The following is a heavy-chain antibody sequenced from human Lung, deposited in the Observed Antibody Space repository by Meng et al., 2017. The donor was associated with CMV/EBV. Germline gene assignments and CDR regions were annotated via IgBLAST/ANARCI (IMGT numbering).Heavy chain of an antibody. V-gene: IGHV3-66*02. Sequence: GGSLRLSCAASGFTVSSNYMSWVRQAPGKGLEWVSVIYSGGSTYYADSVKGRFTISRDNYKNTLYLQMNSLRAEDTAMYYCARMPNWLGAHFDYWGQGTLVTVSS. CDR3: ARMPNWLGAHFDY. J-gene: IGHJ4*02. CDR2: IYSGGST. D-gene: IGHD1-1*01. CDR1: GFTVSSNY.